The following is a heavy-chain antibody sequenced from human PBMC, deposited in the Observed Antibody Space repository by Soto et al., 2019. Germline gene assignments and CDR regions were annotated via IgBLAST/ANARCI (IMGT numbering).Heavy chain of an antibody. J-gene: IGHJ5*02. Sequence: QVQLVQSGAEVKKPGASVKVSCKVSGYTLTKLSMHWVRQAPGKGLEWVGGFDPEDGETIYAQKCQGRVTMTEDTSTDTAYMELSSLRSEDTAVYYCATDARGTGSRNWFDPWGQGTLVTVSS. CDR1: GYTLTKLS. CDR3: ATDARGTGSRNWFDP. D-gene: IGHD3-10*01. CDR2: FDPEDGET. V-gene: IGHV1-24*01.